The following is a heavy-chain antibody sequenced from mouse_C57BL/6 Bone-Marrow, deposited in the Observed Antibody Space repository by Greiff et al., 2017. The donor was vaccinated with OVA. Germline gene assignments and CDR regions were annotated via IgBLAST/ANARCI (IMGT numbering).Heavy chain of an antibody. Sequence: QVQLQQSGAELVRPGASVTLSCKASGYTFTDYEMHWVKQTPVHGLEWIGAIDPETGGTAYNQKFKGKAILTADKSSSTAYMELRSLTSEDSAVYYCTRRGPFITTVVRYFDVWGTGTTVTVSS. D-gene: IGHD1-1*01. V-gene: IGHV1-15*01. CDR3: TRRGPFITTVVRYFDV. CDR1: GYTFTDYE. CDR2: IDPETGGT. J-gene: IGHJ1*03.